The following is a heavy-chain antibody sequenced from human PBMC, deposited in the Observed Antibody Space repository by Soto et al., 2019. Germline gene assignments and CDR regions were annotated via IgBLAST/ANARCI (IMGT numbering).Heavy chain of an antibody. CDR1: GFTFSSFW. Sequence: EVHLVESGGGLVQPGGSLRLSCAASGFTFSSFWVSWVRQAPGKGLAWLANIKPDGSEKNFADSVKGRFTISRENTNNSLYLQMNSLRAEDTAVYYCARITAGGYRAFDIWGQGTMVTVSS. CDR3: ARITAGGYRAFDI. J-gene: IGHJ3*02. CDR2: IKPDGSEK. D-gene: IGHD6-13*01. V-gene: IGHV3-7*04.